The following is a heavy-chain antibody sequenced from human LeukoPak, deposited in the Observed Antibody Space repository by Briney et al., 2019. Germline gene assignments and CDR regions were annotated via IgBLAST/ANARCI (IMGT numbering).Heavy chain of an antibody. J-gene: IGHJ4*02. V-gene: IGHV1-24*01. Sequence: ASVKVSCKVSGYTLTELSMHWVRQAPGKGLEWMGGFDPEDGETIYAQKFQGRVTMTEDTSTDTAYMGLSSLRSEDTAVYYCATRRYDFWSGPHHPPFDYWGQGTLVTVSS. CDR1: GYTLTELS. CDR3: ATRRYDFWSGPHHPPFDY. CDR2: FDPEDGET. D-gene: IGHD3-3*01.